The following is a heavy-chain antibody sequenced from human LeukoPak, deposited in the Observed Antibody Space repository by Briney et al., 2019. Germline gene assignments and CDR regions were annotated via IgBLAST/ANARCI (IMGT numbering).Heavy chain of an antibody. CDR1: GGTFSSYA. CDR3: ARDGGYSYGYQYYFDY. CDR2: IIPIFGTA. Sequence: GASVTVSCKASGGTFSSYAISWVRQAPGQGLEWMGGIIPIFGTANYAQKFQGRVTITTDESTSTAYMELSSLRSEDTAVYYCARDGGYSYGYQYYFDYWGQGTLVTVSS. V-gene: IGHV1-69*05. D-gene: IGHD5-18*01. J-gene: IGHJ4*02.